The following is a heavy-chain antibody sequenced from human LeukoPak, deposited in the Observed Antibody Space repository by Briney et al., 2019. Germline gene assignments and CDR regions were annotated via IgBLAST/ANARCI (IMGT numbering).Heavy chain of an antibody. CDR2: TRNKANNYAT. CDR1: GYTFSDHY. Sequence: GGFLRLSCAASGYTFSDHYIDWVRQAPGKELEWVGHTRNKANNYATEYAASVKGRFTISRDDSRNSVYLQMNSLKTEDTAVYHCTRDRGAYNLYDYWGQGTLVTVSS. V-gene: IGHV3-72*01. D-gene: IGHD1-1*01. CDR3: TRDRGAYNLYDY. J-gene: IGHJ4*02.